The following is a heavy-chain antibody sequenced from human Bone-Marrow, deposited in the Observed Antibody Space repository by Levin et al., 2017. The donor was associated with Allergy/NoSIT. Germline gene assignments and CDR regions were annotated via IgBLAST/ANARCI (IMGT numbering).Heavy chain of an antibody. Sequence: GASVKVSCATSGFNFISYAMNWVRQAPGKGLEWVSGISNSASDTYYADSVKGRFTISRDDSKKTLYLQMNSLRDDDTAVYYCARDLGTYSSHFDHWGRGTLVIVSS. CDR1: GFNFISYA. V-gene: IGHV3-23*01. CDR2: ISNSASDT. CDR3: ARDLGTYSSHFDH. J-gene: IGHJ2*01. D-gene: IGHD1-7*01.